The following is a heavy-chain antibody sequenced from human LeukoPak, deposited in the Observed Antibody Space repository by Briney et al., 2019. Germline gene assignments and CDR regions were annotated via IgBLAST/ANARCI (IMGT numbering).Heavy chain of an antibody. CDR3: VKDAYDSGGYYYSPPDH. CDR1: GFTFSSSA. J-gene: IGHJ4*02. V-gene: IGHV3-23*01. Sequence: SGGSLRLSCSASGFTFSSSAMSWVRQAPGKGLEWVSAISNNGGYTYYADSVQGRFTISRDNSKSTLYLQMNSLGAEDTAVYYCVKDAYDSGGYYYSPPDHWGQGTLVTVSS. CDR2: ISNNGGYT. D-gene: IGHD3-22*01.